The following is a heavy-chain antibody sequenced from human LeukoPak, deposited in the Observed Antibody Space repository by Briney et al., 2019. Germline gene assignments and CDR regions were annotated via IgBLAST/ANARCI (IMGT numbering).Heavy chain of an antibody. V-gene: IGHV4-59*11. CDR3: ARGGGNYFDY. D-gene: IGHD2-15*01. J-gene: IGHJ4*02. CDR2: IYYSGST. CDR1: GGSISSHY. Sequence: SETLSLTCTVSGGSISSHYWSWIPQPPGKGLEWIGYIYYSGSTTYNPSLKSRVSISIDTSKSQFSLKVTSVTAADTAVYCCARGGGNYFDYWGQGTLVTVSS.